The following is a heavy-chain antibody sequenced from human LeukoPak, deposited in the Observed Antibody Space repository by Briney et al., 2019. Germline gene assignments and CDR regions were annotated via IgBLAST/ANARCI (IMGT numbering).Heavy chain of an antibody. J-gene: IGHJ4*02. V-gene: IGHV1-69*01. CDR3: ARAGHNYDSSGNQYYFDY. CDR1: GGTFSSYA. CDR2: IIPIFGTA. D-gene: IGHD3-22*01. Sequence: SVKVSCKASGGTFSSYAISWVRQAPGQWLEWMGGIIPIFGTANYAQKFQGRVTITADESTSTAYMELSSLRSEDTAVYYCARAGHNYDSSGNQYYFDYWGQGTLVTVSS.